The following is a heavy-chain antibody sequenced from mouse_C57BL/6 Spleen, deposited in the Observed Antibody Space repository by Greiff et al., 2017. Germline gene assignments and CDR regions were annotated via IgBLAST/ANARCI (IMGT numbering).Heavy chain of an antibody. CDR3: ARHPTTVVARYAMDY. CDR2: IYPGSGNT. V-gene: IGHV1-76*01. Sequence: QVHVKQSGAELVRPGASVKLSCKASGYTFTDYYINWVKQRPGQGLEWIARIYPGSGNTYYNEKFKGKATLTAEKSSSTAYMQLSSLTSEDSAVYFCARHPTTVVARYAMDYWGQGTSVTVSS. D-gene: IGHD1-1*01. CDR1: GYTFTDYY. J-gene: IGHJ4*01.